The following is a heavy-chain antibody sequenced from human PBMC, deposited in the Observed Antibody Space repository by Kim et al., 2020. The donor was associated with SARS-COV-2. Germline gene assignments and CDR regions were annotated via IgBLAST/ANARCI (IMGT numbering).Heavy chain of an antibody. V-gene: IGHV3-74*01. J-gene: IGHJ6*02. CDR2: INSDGSST. Sequence: GGSLRLSCAASGFTFSSYWMHWVRQAPGKGLVWVSRINSDGSSTSYADSVKGRFTISRDNAKNTLYLQMNSLRAEDTAVYYCAREKKAGLGGMDVWGQGTTVTVAS. D-gene: IGHD3-16*01. CDR1: GFTFSSYW. CDR3: AREKKAGLGGMDV.